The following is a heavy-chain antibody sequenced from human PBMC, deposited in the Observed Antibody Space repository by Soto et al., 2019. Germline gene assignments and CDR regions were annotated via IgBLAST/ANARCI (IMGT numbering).Heavy chain of an antibody. CDR3: ARVQLRSTGWYP. D-gene: IGHD6-19*01. J-gene: IGHJ5*02. Sequence: GGSLRLSCAASGFTFSSYLMHWVRQAPGKGLVWVSRINSDGSSTSYADSVEGRFTISRDNAKNTLYLQMNSLRAEDTAIYYCARVQLRSTGWYPWGQGTLVTVSS. V-gene: IGHV3-74*01. CDR1: GFTFSSYL. CDR2: INSDGSST.